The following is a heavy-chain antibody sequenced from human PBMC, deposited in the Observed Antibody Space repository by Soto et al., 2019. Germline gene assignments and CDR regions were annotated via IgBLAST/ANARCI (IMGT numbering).Heavy chain of an antibody. Sequence: GASVKVSCKASGYTFTSYAMHWVRQAPGQRLEWMGWINAGNGNTKYSQKFQGRVTITRDTSASTAYMELSSLRSEDTAVYYCAREGVDIVVVVADTASDGMDVWGQGTTVTVSS. CDR3: AREGVDIVVVVADTASDGMDV. CDR1: GYTFTSYA. CDR2: INAGNGNT. D-gene: IGHD2-15*01. V-gene: IGHV1-3*01. J-gene: IGHJ6*02.